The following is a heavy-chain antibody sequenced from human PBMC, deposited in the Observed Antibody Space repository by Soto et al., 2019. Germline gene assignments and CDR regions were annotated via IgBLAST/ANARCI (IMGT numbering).Heavy chain of an antibody. Sequence: PSETLSLTCTVSGGSISSGGYYWSWIRQHPGKGLEWIGYIYYSGSTYYNPSLKSRVTISVDTSKNQFSLKLSSVTAADTAVYYCTRVYSNSWYWFDPWGQGTLVTVSS. CDR2: IYYSGST. CDR3: TRVYSNSWYWFDP. V-gene: IGHV4-31*03. J-gene: IGHJ5*02. CDR1: GGSISSGGYY. D-gene: IGHD6-13*01.